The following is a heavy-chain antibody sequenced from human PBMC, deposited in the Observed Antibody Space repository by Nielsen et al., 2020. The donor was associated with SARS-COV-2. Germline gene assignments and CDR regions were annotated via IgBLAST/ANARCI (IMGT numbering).Heavy chain of an antibody. J-gene: IGHJ4*02. V-gene: IGHV1-69*13. D-gene: IGHD3-3*01. Sequence: SVKVSCKSSGYTFTTNAIHWVRQAPGQWLEWMGGIIPIFGTANYAQKFQGRVTITADESTSTAYMELSSLRSEDTAVYYCARSITIFGVVHFDYWGQGTLVTVSS. CDR1: GYTFTTNA. CDR3: ARSITIFGVVHFDY. CDR2: IIPIFGTA.